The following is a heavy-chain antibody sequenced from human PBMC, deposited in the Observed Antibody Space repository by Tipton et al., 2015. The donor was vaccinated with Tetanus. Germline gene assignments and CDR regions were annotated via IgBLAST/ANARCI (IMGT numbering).Heavy chain of an antibody. V-gene: IGHV3-49*04. CDR3: TRDSIAARFYH. CDR2: IRSKAYGGTT. D-gene: IGHD6-6*01. J-gene: IGHJ4*02. CDR1: GFTFGDYA. Sequence: SLRLSCTASGFTFGDYAMSWVRQAPGKGLEWVGFIRSKAYGGTTEYAASVKGRFTISRDDSKSIAYLQMNSLKTEDTAVYYCTRDSIAARFYHWGQGTLVTVSS.